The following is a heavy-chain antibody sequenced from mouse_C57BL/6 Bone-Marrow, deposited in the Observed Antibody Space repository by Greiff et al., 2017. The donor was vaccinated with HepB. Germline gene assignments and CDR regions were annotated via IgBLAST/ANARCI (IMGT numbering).Heavy chain of an antibody. CDR2: ISDGGSYT. D-gene: IGHD4-1*01. CDR1: GFTFSSYA. J-gene: IGHJ1*03. CDR3: ARDWDGYWYFDV. Sequence: EVMLVESGGGLVKPGGSLKLSCAASGFTFSSYAMSWVRQTPEKRLEWVATISDGGSYTYYPDNVKGRFTISRDNAKNNLYLQMSHLKSEDTAMYYCARDWDGYWYFDVWGTGTTVTVSS. V-gene: IGHV5-4*01.